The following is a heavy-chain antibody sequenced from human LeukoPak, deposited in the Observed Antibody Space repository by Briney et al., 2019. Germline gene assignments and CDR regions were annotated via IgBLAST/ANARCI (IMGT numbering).Heavy chain of an antibody. CDR3: ARDTAAATYYYYGMDV. D-gene: IGHD6-13*01. CDR2: IYTSGST. CDR1: GGSISSGSYY. J-gene: IGHJ6*02. Sequence: SETLSLTCTVSGGSISSGSYYWNWIRQPAGKGLEWIGRIYTSGSTNYNPSLKSRVTISVDTSKNQFSLKLSSVTAADTAVYYCARDTAAATYYYYGMDVWGQGTTVIVSS. V-gene: IGHV4-61*02.